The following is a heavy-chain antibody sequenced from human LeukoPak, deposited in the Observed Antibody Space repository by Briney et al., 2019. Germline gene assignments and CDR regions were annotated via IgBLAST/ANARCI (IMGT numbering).Heavy chain of an antibody. Sequence: SETLSLTCTVSGGSISSYYWSWIRQPPGKGQEWIGYIYYSGSTNYNPSLKSRVTISVDTSKNQFSLKLSSVTAADTAVYYCARAFWSGYSYGLDYWGQGTLVTVSS. D-gene: IGHD3-3*01. V-gene: IGHV4-59*01. CDR2: IYYSGST. CDR3: ARAFWSGYSYGLDY. CDR1: GGSISSYY. J-gene: IGHJ4*02.